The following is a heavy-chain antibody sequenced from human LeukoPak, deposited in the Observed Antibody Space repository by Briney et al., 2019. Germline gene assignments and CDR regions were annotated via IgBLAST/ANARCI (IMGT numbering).Heavy chain of an antibody. CDR1: GGTFSSYA. D-gene: IGHD2-15*01. J-gene: IGHJ4*02. CDR3: ARGGCSGGSCYSRFRFDY. V-gene: IGHV1-69*13. Sequence: RASAKVSCKASGGTFSSYAISWVRQAPGQGLEWMGGIIPIFGTANYAQKFQGRVTITADESTSTAYMELSSLRSEDTAVNYCARGGCSGGSCYSRFRFDYWGQGTLVTVSS. CDR2: IIPIFGTA.